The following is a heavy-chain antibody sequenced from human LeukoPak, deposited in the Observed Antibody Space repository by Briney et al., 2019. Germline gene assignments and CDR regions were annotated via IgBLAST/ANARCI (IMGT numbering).Heavy chain of an antibody. V-gene: IGHV1-69*04. Sequence: ASVKVSCKASGGTFSSYAISWVRQAPGQGLEWMGRIILIFGIANYAQKFQGRVTITADKSTSTAYMELSSLRSEDTAVYYCARDRGSSRYYSFDYWGQGTLVTVSS. CDR3: ARDRGSSRYYSFDY. CDR1: GGTFSSYA. CDR2: IILIFGIA. D-gene: IGHD1-26*01. J-gene: IGHJ4*02.